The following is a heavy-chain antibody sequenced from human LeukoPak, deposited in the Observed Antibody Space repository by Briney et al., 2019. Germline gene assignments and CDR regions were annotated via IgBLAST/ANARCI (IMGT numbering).Heavy chain of an antibody. D-gene: IGHD7-27*01. CDR3: AKKVPANWGSYFDY. V-gene: IGHV3-7*05. CDR1: GFILSSYW. J-gene: IGHJ4*02. CDR2: IKEGGSEK. Sequence: GGSLRLSCAASGFILSSYWMSWVRQAPGKGLDWVASIKEGGSEKYYVDSVKVRFTISRDSAKNSLYLQMNSLRAEDTAVYYCAKKVPANWGSYFDYWGQGTLVTVSS.